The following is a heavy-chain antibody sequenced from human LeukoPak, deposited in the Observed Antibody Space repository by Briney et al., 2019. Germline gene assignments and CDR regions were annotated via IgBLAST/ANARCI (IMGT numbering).Heavy chain of an antibody. J-gene: IGHJ4*02. V-gene: IGHV3-74*01. CDR1: GFTFIAYG. CDR2: INNDGSST. D-gene: IGHD3-10*01. Sequence: PGGSLRLSCAASGFTFIAYGMQWVRQAPGKGLVWVSRINNDGSSTSYADSVKGRFTISRDNSKNTLYLQMNSLRAEDTAVYYCARDSSPYYYGSGSHDYWGQGTLVTVSS. CDR3: ARDSSPYYYGSGSHDY.